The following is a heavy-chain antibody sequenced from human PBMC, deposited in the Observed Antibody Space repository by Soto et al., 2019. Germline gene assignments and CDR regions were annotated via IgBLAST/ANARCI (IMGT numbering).Heavy chain of an antibody. J-gene: IGHJ6*02. D-gene: IGHD6-25*01. Sequence: QVQLVQSGAEVKKPGSSVKVSCQASGGTFNNFAFTWVRQAPGQGLEWLGGIMPVFHTTNIAQTFQDRITVTAGDFTPTVYIEMPTLRYDDTAVYYCATATISPVSATLSLYGMDAWGQGTTVTVSS. CDR2: IMPVFHTT. V-gene: IGHV1-69*01. CDR3: ATATISPVSATLSLYGMDA. CDR1: GGTFNNFA.